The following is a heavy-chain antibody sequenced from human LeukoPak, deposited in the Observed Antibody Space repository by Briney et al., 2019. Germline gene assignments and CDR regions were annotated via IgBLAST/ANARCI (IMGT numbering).Heavy chain of an antibody. V-gene: IGHV4-61*02. Sequence: PSQTLSLTXTVSGGSISSGSYYWSWIRQPAGKGLEWIGRIYTSGSTNYNPSLKSRVTISVDTSKNQFSLKLSSVTAADTAVYYCARAHDFWSGYPYSDYWGQGTLVTVSS. J-gene: IGHJ4*02. CDR3: ARAHDFWSGYPYSDY. D-gene: IGHD3-3*01. CDR2: IYTSGST. CDR1: GGSISSGSYY.